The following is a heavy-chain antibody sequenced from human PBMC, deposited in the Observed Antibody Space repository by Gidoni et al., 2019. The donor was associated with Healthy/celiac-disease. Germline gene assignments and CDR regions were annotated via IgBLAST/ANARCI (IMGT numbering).Heavy chain of an antibody. CDR3: ARAMGDDY. Sequence: QVQLVESGGGVVQPGRSLRLSCAASGFTFSSYAMHWVRQAPGKGLEWVAVISYDGSNKYYADSVKGRFTISRDNSKNTLYLQMNSLRAEDTAVYYCARAMGDDYWGQGTLVTVSS. CDR1: GFTFSSYA. V-gene: IGHV3-30*04. J-gene: IGHJ4*02. D-gene: IGHD3-10*01. CDR2: ISYDGSNK.